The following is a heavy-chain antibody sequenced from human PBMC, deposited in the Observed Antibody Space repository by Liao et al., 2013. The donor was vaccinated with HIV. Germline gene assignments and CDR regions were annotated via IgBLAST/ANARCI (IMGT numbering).Heavy chain of an antibody. CDR3: ARGAYSYGGMGTHDY. CDR2: IYTSGST. V-gene: IGHV4-61*02. Sequence: QVQLQESGPGLVKPSQTLSLTCTVSGGSISSGSYYWSWIRQPAGKGLEWIGRIYTSGSTNYNPSLKSRVTMSVDTSKNQFSLKLGSVTAADTAVYFCARGAYSYGGMGTHDYWGQGPRSPSP. CDR1: GGSISSGSYY. J-gene: IGHJ4*02. D-gene: IGHD5-18*01.